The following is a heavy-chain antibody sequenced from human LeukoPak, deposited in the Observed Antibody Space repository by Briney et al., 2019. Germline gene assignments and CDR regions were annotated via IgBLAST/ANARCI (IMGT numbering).Heavy chain of an antibody. J-gene: IGHJ6*02. Sequence: GGSLRLSCAASGFTFSSYAMTWVRQAPGKGLDWVSGISGSGGSTYYADSVKGRFTMSRDNSKNTVYLQMNSLRAEDTAVYYCTRDRRDYHFGMDVWGQGTTVTVSS. CDR3: TRDRRDYHFGMDV. CDR2: ISGSGGST. CDR1: GFTFSSYA. V-gene: IGHV3-23*01.